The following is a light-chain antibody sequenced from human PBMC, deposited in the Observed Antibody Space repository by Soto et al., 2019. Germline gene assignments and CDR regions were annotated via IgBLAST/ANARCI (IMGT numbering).Light chain of an antibody. CDR2: DAS. Sequence: EIVLTQSPATLSLSPGERATLSCRASQSVSNYLAWYQQKPGQAPRLLIYDASNRATGIPARFSGSGSGTDFTLTLSSIEPEDFAVYYCQQRSNWPRFTFSQGTKVEIQ. V-gene: IGKV3-11*01. CDR3: QQRSNWPRFT. CDR1: QSVSNY. J-gene: IGKJ2*01.